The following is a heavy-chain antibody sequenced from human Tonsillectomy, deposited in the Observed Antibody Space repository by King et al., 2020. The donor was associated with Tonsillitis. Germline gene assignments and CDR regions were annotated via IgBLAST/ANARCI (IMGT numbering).Heavy chain of an antibody. CDR2: IYPGDSDT. V-gene: IGHV5-51*01. Sequence: VQLVESGAEVKKPGESLKISCKGSGYSFTSYWIGWVRQMPGKGLEWMGIIYPGDSDTRYSQSFEGQVTISADKYISTAYLQWSSLMASDTAMYYRADLFIEVARIGEEGFDYWGQGTLVPVSS. D-gene: IGHD6-19*01. J-gene: IGHJ4*02. CDR3: ADLFIEVARIGEEGFDY. CDR1: GYSFTSYW.